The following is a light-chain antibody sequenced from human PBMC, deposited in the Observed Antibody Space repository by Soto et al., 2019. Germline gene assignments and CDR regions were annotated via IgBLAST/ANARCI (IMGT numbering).Light chain of an antibody. J-gene: IGKJ2*01. Sequence: AIQMTQSPSSLSASVGDRVTITCRASQGIRNDLGCYQQKPGKAPKLLIYAASSLQSGVPSRFSGSGSGTDFTLTIISLQPEDFATCYCLQDYNYPYTFGQGTQLQIK. CDR2: AAS. CDR1: QGIRND. CDR3: LQDYNYPYT. V-gene: IGKV1-6*01.